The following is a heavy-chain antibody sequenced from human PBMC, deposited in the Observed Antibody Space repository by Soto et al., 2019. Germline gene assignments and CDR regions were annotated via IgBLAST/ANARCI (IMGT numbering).Heavy chain of an antibody. CDR2: LNPNSGNT. CDR3: ARGSDYDFWSGSRGGMDV. J-gene: IGHJ6*02. Sequence: QVQLVQSGAEVKKPGASVKVSCKASGYTFTSYDINWVRQATGQGREWMGWLNPNSGNTGYAQKFKGRVTMTRDTSISTAYMELGSLRSEDTAVYYCARGSDYDFWSGSRGGMDVWGQGTTVTVSS. CDR1: GYTFTSYD. D-gene: IGHD3-3*01. V-gene: IGHV1-8*01.